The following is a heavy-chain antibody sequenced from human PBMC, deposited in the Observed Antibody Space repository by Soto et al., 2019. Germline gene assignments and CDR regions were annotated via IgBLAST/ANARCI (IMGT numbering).Heavy chain of an antibody. Sequence: GGSLRLSCAASGFTFSDYYMSWIRQAPGKGLEWVSYISSGSTIYYADSVKGRFTISRDNAKNSLYLQMNSLRAEDTAVYYCASLDYRPRMDVWGKGTTVTVSS. V-gene: IGHV3-11*01. J-gene: IGHJ6*04. D-gene: IGHD4-17*01. CDR1: GFTFSDYY. CDR2: ISSGSTI. CDR3: ASLDYRPRMDV.